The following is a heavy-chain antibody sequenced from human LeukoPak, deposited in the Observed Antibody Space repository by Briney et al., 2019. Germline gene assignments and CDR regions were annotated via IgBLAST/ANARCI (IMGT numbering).Heavy chain of an antibody. J-gene: IGHJ4*02. CDR3: VGDPPKSGWAFVY. V-gene: IGHV3-30*12. CDR2: IWADGNNK. Sequence: TGGSLRLSCAASGFNFITHGMHWVRQAPGKGLEWVAFIWADGNNKYYADSVRGRFTISRDNSKNTLFLQMDSLRAEDKAVYSCVGDPPKSGWAFVYWGQGILVTVSS. D-gene: IGHD6-19*01. CDR1: GFNFITHG.